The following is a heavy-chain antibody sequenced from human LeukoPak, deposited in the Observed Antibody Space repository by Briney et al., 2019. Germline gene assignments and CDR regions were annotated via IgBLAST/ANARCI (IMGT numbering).Heavy chain of an antibody. Sequence: ASVKVSCKASGYTFTGYYMHWVRQAPGQGLEWMGWINPNSGGTNYAQKFQGRVTMTRDTSISTAYMELSRLRSDDTAVYYCARDDLRVYYYDSSGYYSHAFDIWDQGTMVTVSS. D-gene: IGHD3-22*01. V-gene: IGHV1-2*02. CDR1: GYTFTGYY. CDR3: ARDDLRVYYYDSSGYYSHAFDI. CDR2: INPNSGGT. J-gene: IGHJ3*02.